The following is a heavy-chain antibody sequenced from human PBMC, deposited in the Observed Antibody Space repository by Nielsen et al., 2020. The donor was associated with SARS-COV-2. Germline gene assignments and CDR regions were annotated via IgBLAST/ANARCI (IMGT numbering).Heavy chain of an antibody. CDR1: GFIFSNYG. CDR3: VHLSPNWSFDL. J-gene: IGHJ4*02. D-gene: IGHD2/OR15-2a*01. Sequence: GGSLRLSCEASGFIFSNYGMHWVRQAPGKGLKWVALILDDGRDRYYADPVRGRFTISRDNSKNMVYLEMNSLRLEDTALYHCVHLSPNWSFDLWGQGTLVTVSS. V-gene: IGHV3-30*02. CDR2: ILDDGRDR.